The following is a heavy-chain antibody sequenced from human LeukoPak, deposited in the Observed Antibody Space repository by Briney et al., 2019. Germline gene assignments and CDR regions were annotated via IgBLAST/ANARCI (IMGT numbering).Heavy chain of an antibody. CDR2: ISSSSSYI. V-gene: IGHV3-21*01. Sequence: GGSLRLSCAASGFTFSSYSMNWVRQAPGKGLEWVSSISSSSSYIYYADSVKGRFTISRDNAKNSLYLQMNSLRAEDTAVYYCASPMDYYDSSGYTYWGQGTLVTVSS. CDR3: ASPMDYYDSSGYTY. CDR1: GFTFSSYS. D-gene: IGHD3-22*01. J-gene: IGHJ4*02.